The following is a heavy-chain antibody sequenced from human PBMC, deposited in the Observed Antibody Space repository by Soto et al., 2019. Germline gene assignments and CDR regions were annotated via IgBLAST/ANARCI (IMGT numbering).Heavy chain of an antibody. CDR1: GFTFSSYW. D-gene: IGHD3-3*01. CDR2: INSDGSST. V-gene: IGHV3-74*01. Sequence: GGSLRLSCAASGFTFSSYWMHWVRQAPGKGLVWVSRINSDGSSTSYADSVKGRFTISRDNAKNTLYLQMNSLRAEDTAVYYCARGSASSYDFWSGYSNRRERGLDYWGQGTLVTVSS. J-gene: IGHJ4*02. CDR3: ARGSASSYDFWSGYSNRRERGLDY.